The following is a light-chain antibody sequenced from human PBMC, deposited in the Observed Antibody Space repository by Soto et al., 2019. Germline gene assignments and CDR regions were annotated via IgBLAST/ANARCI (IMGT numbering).Light chain of an antibody. CDR3: SSYTTIDTVV. CDR2: DVR. CDR1: SSDVGANDY. Sequence: QSVLTQPASVSGSPGQSITISCTGTSSDVGANDYVSWYQQYPGKVPKLMIFDVRNRPSGVSNRFSGSKSGNTASLTISGLQADDEADYYCSSYTTIDTVVFGGGTKLTVL. J-gene: IGLJ3*02. V-gene: IGLV2-14*01.